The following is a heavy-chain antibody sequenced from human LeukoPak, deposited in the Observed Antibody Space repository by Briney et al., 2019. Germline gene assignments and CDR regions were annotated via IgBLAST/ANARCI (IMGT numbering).Heavy chain of an antibody. CDR1: GFTFSSYA. V-gene: IGHV3-23*01. CDR2: ISDSGSNT. J-gene: IGHJ4*02. D-gene: IGHD5-24*01. Sequence: GGSLRLSCAASGFTFSSYAMSWVRQAPGKGLEWISAISDSGSNTFYADSVKGRFTISRDNSKNTLYLQMNSLRAGDTAIYYCAKVGWQPPDYWGQGTLVTVSS. CDR3: AKVGWQPPDY.